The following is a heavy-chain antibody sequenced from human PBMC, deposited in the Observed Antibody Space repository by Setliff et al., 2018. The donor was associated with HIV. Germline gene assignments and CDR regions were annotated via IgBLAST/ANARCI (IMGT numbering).Heavy chain of an antibody. CDR2: IYHSGST. J-gene: IGHJ4*02. CDR3: AARNSGNPTRHFDY. D-gene: IGHD3-10*01. CDR1: GGSISSRNW. V-gene: IGHV4-4*02. Sequence: SETLSLTCAVSGGSISSRNWWSWVRQPPGKGLEWIGSIYHSGSTFYNPSLRSRVTISVDTSQDQFSLRLTSVTAADTAVYYCAARNSGNPTRHFDYWGQGTLVTVSS.